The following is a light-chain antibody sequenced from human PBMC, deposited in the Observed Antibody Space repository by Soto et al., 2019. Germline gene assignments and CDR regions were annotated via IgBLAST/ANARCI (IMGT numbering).Light chain of an antibody. J-gene: IGLJ1*01. V-gene: IGLV2-8*01. CDR2: EVS. CDR1: SSDVGAYNY. Sequence: QSALTQPPSASGSPGQSVTISCTGTSSDVGAYNYVSWYQQHPGKVPKLIIYEVSKRPSGVPDRFSASKSGNTAPLTVSGLQAEDEADYYCSSHGGSNNFYVFGTGTKVT. CDR3: SSHGGSNNFYV.